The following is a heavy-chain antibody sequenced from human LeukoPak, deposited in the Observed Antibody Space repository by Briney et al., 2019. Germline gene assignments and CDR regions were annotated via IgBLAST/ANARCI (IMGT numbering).Heavy chain of an antibody. CDR2: ISSSGSTI. D-gene: IGHD3-22*01. V-gene: IGHV3-11*04. CDR3: ARDSYYYDSSGFDY. CDR1: GFTFSDYY. Sequence: GGSLGLSCAASGFTFSDYYMSWIRQAPGKGLEWVSYISSSGSTIYYADSVKGRFTISRDNAKNSLYLQMNSLRAEDTAVYYCARDSYYYDSSGFDYWGQGTLVTVSS. J-gene: IGHJ4*02.